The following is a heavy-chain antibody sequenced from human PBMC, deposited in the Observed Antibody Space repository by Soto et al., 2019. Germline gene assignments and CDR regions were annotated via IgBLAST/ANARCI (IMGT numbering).Heavy chain of an antibody. D-gene: IGHD3-3*01. CDR1: GFTFSSYS. CDR2: ISTTSSSI. CDR3: AREGVDFDY. J-gene: IGHJ4*02. V-gene: IGHV3-48*02. Sequence: GGSLRLSCAASGFTFSSYSMNWVRQAPGKGLEWISYISTTSSSIYYADSVKGRFTISRDNAKNSLFLQMNSLRDEDTAVYYCAREGVDFDYWGQGDMVTVSS.